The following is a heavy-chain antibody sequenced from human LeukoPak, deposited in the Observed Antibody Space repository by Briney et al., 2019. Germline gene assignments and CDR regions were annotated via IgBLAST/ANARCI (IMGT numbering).Heavy chain of an antibody. Sequence: PSETLSLTCTVSGGSISSSSYYWSWIRPPPGKGLEGIGEINHSGSTNYNPSLKSRVTISVDTSKNQFSLKLSSVTAADTAVYYCARGGYSSPPAGDYWYFDPWGRGTLVTVSS. D-gene: IGHD6-13*01. J-gene: IGHJ2*01. CDR2: INHSGST. V-gene: IGHV4-39*07. CDR1: GGSISSSSYY. CDR3: ARGGYSSPPAGDYWYFDP.